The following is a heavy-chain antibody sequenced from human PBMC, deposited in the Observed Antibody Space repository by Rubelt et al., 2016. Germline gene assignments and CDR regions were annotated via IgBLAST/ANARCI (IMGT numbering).Heavy chain of an antibody. CDR2: ISSSGVST. CDR1: GFAFSIYA. Sequence: GGGLGQPGGSLRLSCTASGFAFSIYAMNWVRQAPGKGLEWVSAISSSGVSTYYIDSVRGRFTISRDNSKNTVYLEMNSLRAEDTAVYYCARIGCTGGSCRAYHYYGMDVWGQGTTVTVSS. D-gene: IGHD2-15*01. V-gene: IGHV3-23*01. J-gene: IGHJ6*02. CDR3: ARIGCTGGSCRAYHYYGMDV.